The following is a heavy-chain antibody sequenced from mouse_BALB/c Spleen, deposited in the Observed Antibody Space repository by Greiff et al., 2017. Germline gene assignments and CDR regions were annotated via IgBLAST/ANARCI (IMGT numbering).Heavy chain of an antibody. J-gene: IGHJ4*01. CDR3: ARDFSHDNYAAYAMDY. V-gene: IGHV7-3*02. CDR2: IRNKANGYTT. CDR1: GFTFTDYY. D-gene: IGHD2-1*01. Sequence: EVQVVESGGGLVQPGGSLRLSCATSGFTFTDYYMSWVRQPPGKALEWLGFIRNKANGYTTEYSASVKGRFTISRDNSQSILYLQMNTLRAEDSATYSCARDFSHDNYAAYAMDYWGQGTSVTVSS.